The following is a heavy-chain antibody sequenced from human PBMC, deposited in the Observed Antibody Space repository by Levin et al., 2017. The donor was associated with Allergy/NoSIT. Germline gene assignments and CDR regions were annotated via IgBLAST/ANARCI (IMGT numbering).Heavy chain of an antibody. CDR1: GFTFSSYG. D-gene: IGHD1-26*01. J-gene: IGHJ4*02. V-gene: IGHV3-33*01. Sequence: GGSLRLSCAASGFTFSSYGMHWVRQAPGKGLEWVAVIWYDGSNKHYADSVKGRFTISRDNSKNTVFVQMNSLRAEDTAVYYCARSRVGSGLLGYWGQGTLVTVSS. CDR3: ARSRVGSGLLGY. CDR2: IWYDGSNK.